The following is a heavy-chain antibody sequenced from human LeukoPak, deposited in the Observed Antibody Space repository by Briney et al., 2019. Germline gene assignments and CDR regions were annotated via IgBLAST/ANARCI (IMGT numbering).Heavy chain of an antibody. J-gene: IGHJ6*02. CDR3: ARGLGSGWPPSYYYGMDV. Sequence: LETLSLTCTLSGGSISSNYWSWIRQPPGKGLEWIGYIYYSGSTNYNPSLKSRVTISLDTSKSHFSLKLSSVTAADTAVYFCARGLGSGWPPSYYYGMDVWGQGTTVTVSS. CDR2: IYYSGST. V-gene: IGHV4-59*01. D-gene: IGHD6-19*01. CDR1: GGSISSNY.